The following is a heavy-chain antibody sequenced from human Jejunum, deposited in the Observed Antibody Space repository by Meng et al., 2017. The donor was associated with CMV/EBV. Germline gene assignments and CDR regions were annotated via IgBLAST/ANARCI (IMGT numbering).Heavy chain of an antibody. V-gene: IGHV3-30*02. CDR2: IRHDGRST. J-gene: IGHJ6*02. CDR3: ARDALTVSPYYYGMGV. CDR1: SPLGQYV. D-gene: IGHD4-11*01. Sequence: SPLGQYVMHWVRQAPGKGLEWVANIRHDGRSTAYADSVKGRFTISRDNSKSTLYLQMNSLRPDDTAVYYCARDALTVSPYYYGMGVWGQGTTVTVSS.